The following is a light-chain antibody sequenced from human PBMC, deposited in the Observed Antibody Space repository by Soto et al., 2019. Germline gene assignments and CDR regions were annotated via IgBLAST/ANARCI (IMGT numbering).Light chain of an antibody. Sequence: DIQMTQSPSTLSASVGDRVTITCRASQSISSYLNWYQHKPGKAPKLLIYDASTLESGVPSRFSGSGSGTDFTLTITSLKPDDFATYFCQQFNTHWTFGQGTKVDIK. J-gene: IGKJ1*01. CDR2: DAS. CDR1: QSISSY. V-gene: IGKV1-5*01. CDR3: QQFNTHWT.